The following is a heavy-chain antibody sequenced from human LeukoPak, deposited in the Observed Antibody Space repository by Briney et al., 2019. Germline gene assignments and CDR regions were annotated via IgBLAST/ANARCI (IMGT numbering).Heavy chain of an antibody. CDR1: GYTFTSYY. Sequence: GASVKVSCKASGYTFTSYYMHWVRQAPGQGLEWMGIINPSGGSTSYAQKFQGRVTMTRDTSTSTGYMELSSLRSEDTAVYYCARGDGTYYYGSGSYYNDYWGQGTLVTVSS. CDR3: ARGDGTYYYGSGSYYNDY. V-gene: IGHV1-46*01. J-gene: IGHJ4*02. D-gene: IGHD3-10*01. CDR2: INPSGGST.